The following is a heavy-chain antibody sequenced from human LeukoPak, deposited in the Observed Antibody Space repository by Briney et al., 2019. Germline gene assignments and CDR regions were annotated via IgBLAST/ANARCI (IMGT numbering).Heavy chain of an antibody. CDR2: TCYRSKWYN. D-gene: IGHD5-24*01. CDR3: TRGAPVGSSREFDY. V-gene: IGHV6-1*01. CDR1: GDSVSSNSAA. J-gene: IGHJ4*02. Sequence: LSQTLSLTCDISGDSVSSNSAAWNWIRQSPLRGLEWLGRTCYRSKWYNDYAVSVKSRITINPDTSKNQFSLQLNSVTPEDTAVYYCTRGAPVGSSREFDYWGQGTLVTVSS.